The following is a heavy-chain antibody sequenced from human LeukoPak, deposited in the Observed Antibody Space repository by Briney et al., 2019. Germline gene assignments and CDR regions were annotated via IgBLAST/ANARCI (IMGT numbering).Heavy chain of an antibody. CDR1: GYTFIDYY. J-gene: IGHJ4*02. CDR2: INPDSGGT. D-gene: IGHD1-1*01. CDR3: ARGGKGLQLIGSFYDY. Sequence: ASVKVSCKASGYTFIDYYMHWVRQAPGQGLEWVGWINPDSGGTNYAQKFHGRVTLTRDTSITTAYMELSSLRSDDTAVYFCARGGKGLQLIGSFYDYWGQGTLVTVSS. V-gene: IGHV1-2*02.